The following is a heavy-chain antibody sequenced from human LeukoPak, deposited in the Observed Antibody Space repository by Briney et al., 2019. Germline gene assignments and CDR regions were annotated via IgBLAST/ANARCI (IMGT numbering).Heavy chain of an antibody. CDR2: ISSSSSYI. Sequence: PGGSLRLSCAASGFTFSSYSMNWVRQAPGKGLEWVSSISSSSSYIYYADSVKGRFTISRDNAKNSLYLQMNSLRAEDTALYYCARVSSSWYFWYFDLWGRGTLVTVSS. CDR1: GFTFSSYS. D-gene: IGHD6-13*01. J-gene: IGHJ2*01. CDR3: ARVSSSWYFWYFDL. V-gene: IGHV3-21*04.